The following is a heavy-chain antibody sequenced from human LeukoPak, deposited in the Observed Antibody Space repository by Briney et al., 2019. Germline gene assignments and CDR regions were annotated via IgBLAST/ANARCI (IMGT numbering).Heavy chain of an antibody. Sequence: GGSLRLSCAASGFTFSNFGMHWVRQAPGKGLEWVAVISYDGKNEFYTDSVKGRFTISRDNAKNTLYLQMNSLRAEDTAVYYCARPQDIVVVVAATGAFDIWGQGTMVTVSS. CDR2: ISYDGKNE. D-gene: IGHD2-15*01. CDR3: ARPQDIVVVVAATGAFDI. V-gene: IGHV3-30*03. CDR1: GFTFSNFG. J-gene: IGHJ3*02.